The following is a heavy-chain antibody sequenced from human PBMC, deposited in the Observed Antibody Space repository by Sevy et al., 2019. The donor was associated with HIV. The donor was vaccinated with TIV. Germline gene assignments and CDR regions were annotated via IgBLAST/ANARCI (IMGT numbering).Heavy chain of an antibody. D-gene: IGHD3-10*01. CDR1: GFTFSSYW. CDR2: INQDGSET. Sequence: GGSLRLSCAASGFTFSSYWMSWVRQAPGKGLEWVATINQDGSETFYVDSVKGRFTISRHNPRKSLYLQMNSLSAEDTAVYYCARLFYGSADYWGQGILVTVSS. J-gene: IGHJ4*02. V-gene: IGHV3-7*01. CDR3: ARLFYGSADY.